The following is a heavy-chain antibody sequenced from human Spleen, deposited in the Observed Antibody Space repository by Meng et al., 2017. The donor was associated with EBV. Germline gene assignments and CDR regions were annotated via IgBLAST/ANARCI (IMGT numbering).Heavy chain of an antibody. Sequence: LQREESGPGLVKPSETLSLTCTVSGGSGSISSNYWGWIRQPPGKGLEWIGSVHYSGNTYHNPSLQSRVTISVDLSKNQFSLKLRSVTAADTAVYYCTRDTTGIAAAVMLDYWGQGTLVTVSS. J-gene: IGHJ4*02. V-gene: IGHV4-39*07. D-gene: IGHD6-13*01. CDR1: GGSGSISSNY. CDR2: VHYSGNT. CDR3: TRDTTGIAAAVMLDY.